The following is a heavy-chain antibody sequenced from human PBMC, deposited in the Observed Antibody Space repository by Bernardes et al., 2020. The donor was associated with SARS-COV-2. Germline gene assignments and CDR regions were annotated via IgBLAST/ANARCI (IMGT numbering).Heavy chain of an antibody. D-gene: IGHD6-13*01. V-gene: IGHV4-39*01. J-gene: IGHJ4*02. CDR1: GGSISSGSYY. CDR3: ADYSSSWSTLF. CDR2: IYYSGST. Sequence: SETLSLTCTVSGGSISSGSYYWGWIRQPPGKGLEWIGSIYYSGSTYYNPSLKSRVTISVDTSKNQFSLKLTTVTAADTAVYYCADYSSSWSTLFWGQGTLVTVSS.